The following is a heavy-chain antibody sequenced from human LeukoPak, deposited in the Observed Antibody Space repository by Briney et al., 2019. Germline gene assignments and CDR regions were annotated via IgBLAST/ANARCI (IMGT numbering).Heavy chain of an antibody. CDR2: ISGLSSHI. Sequence: GGSLRLSCSASGSTFSDYDMTWVRQAPGKGLEWVSSISGLSSHIYYGDSVKGRFSISRDNAKNSLYLQMNSLGTDDTAVYFCGRAFPPLRTSSAGDLWGQGTLVTVSS. J-gene: IGHJ4*02. CDR1: GSTFSDYD. D-gene: IGHD3-16*01. CDR3: GRAFPPLRTSSAGDL. V-gene: IGHV3-21*01.